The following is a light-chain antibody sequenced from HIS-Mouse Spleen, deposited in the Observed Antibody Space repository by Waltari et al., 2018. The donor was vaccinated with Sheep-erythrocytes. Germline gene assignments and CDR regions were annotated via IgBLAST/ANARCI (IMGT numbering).Light chain of an antibody. CDR2: EVS. V-gene: IGLV2-14*01. J-gene: IGLJ1*01. Sequence: QSALTQPASVSGSPGQSITISCTGTSSDVGGYNYVSWYQQHPVKAPKLMIYEVSNRASGVSNRCAGSKAGNTASLTISGLQAEDEADYYCSSYTSSSTLYVFGTGTKVTVL. CDR3: SSYTSSSTLYV. CDR1: SSDVGGYNY.